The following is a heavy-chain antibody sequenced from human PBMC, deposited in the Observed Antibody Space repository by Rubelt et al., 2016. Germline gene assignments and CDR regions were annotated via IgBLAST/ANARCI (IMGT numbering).Heavy chain of an antibody. Sequence: QLQLQESGPGLVKPSETLSLTCAVSRGSISSSSYYWGWIRQPPGKGLEWIGSVYYSGSTCYNPSLKGRVTISLDRSKNQFSLNLISMTAADTAVYYCARNITMVRGVRYGAFDVWGQGTMVTVSS. V-gene: IGHV4-39*07. CDR2: VYYSGST. D-gene: IGHD3-10*01. J-gene: IGHJ3*01. CDR3: ARNITMVRGVRYGAFDV. CDR1: RGSISSSSYY.